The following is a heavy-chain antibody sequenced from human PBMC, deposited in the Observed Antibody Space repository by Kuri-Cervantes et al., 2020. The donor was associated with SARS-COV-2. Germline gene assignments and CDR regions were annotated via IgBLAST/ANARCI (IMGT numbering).Heavy chain of an antibody. D-gene: IGHD3-16*01. CDR2: IIPIFGTA. J-gene: IGHJ4*02. V-gene: IGHV1-69*13. Sequence: SVSVSRKESVGTFSSYAISWVRQAPGQGLEWMGGIIPIFGTANYAQKFQGRVTITAAESTSTAYMELSSLRSEDTAVYYCASLGDAGDLSPPFDYWGQGTLVTVSS. CDR1: VGTFSSYA. CDR3: ASLGDAGDLSPPFDY.